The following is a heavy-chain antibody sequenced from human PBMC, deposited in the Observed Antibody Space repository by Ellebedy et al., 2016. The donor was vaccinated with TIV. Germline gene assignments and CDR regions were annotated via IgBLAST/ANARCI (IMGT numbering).Heavy chain of an antibody. CDR3: ATDRDRRWFYF. CDR2: MSSSGST. CDR1: GGSFSNYL. Sequence: SETLSLTXTIYGGSFSNYLWSWIRQPPGKGLEWIGSMSSSGSTYYNPSLKSRVTMSVDTSQFSLKLTSVTAADTAVYYCATDRDRRWFYFWGQGTLVTVPS. J-gene: IGHJ5*01. V-gene: IGHV4-39*07.